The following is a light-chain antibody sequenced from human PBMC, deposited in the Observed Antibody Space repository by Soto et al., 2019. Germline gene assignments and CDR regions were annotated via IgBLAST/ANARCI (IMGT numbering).Light chain of an antibody. J-gene: IGKJ2*01. CDR1: QSISNY. V-gene: IGKV1-39*01. CDR3: QQRYSSPRT. Sequence: DIQMTQSPSSLSASVGDRVTITCRASQSISNYLNWYQQKPGKAPKPLIYAASSLQSGVPSRFSGSGSGTDFTLTSSSLQPEDFATYFCQQRYSSPRTFGQGTKLEIK. CDR2: AAS.